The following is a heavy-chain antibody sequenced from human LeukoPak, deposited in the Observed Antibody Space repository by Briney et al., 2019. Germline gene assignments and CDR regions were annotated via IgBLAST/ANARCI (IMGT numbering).Heavy chain of an antibody. Sequence: PSETLSLTCAVYGGSFSGYYWSWIRQPPGKGLEWIGEINHSGSTNYNPSLKSRVTISVDTSKNQFSLELSSVTAADTAVYYCASRSSTSRYYYYGMDVWGQGTTVTVSS. CDR3: ASRSSTSRYYYYGMDV. V-gene: IGHV4-34*01. CDR2: INHSGST. CDR1: GGSFSGYY. D-gene: IGHD2-2*01. J-gene: IGHJ6*02.